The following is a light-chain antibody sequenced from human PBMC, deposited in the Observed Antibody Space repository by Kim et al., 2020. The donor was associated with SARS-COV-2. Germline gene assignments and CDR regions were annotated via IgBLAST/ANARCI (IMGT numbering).Light chain of an antibody. CDR3: NSRDSNDYVV. CDR2: GKN. CDR1: SLRSYY. Sequence: VALGQTVRITCQGDSLRSYYATWDQQKPGQAPILVIYGKNNRPSGSPDRFSGSSSGNTASLTITGTQAGDEADYYCNSRDSNDYVVFGGGTQLTVL. J-gene: IGLJ2*01. V-gene: IGLV3-19*01.